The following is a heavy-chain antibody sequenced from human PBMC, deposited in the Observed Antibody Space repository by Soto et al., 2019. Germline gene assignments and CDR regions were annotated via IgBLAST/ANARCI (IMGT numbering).Heavy chain of an antibody. D-gene: IGHD2-21*02. CDR2: IYYSGST. CDR1: GGSISSYY. J-gene: IGHJ4*02. Sequence: SETLSLTCTVSGGSISSYYWSWIRQPPGKGLEWIGYIYYSGSTNYNPSLKSRVTISVDTSKNQFSLKLSSVTAADTAVYYCARLAYCGGDCYSADFDYWGQGTLVTVSS. CDR3: ARLAYCGGDCYSADFDY. V-gene: IGHV4-59*08.